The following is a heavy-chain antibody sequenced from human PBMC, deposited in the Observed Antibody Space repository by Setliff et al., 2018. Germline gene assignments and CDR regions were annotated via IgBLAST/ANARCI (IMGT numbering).Heavy chain of an antibody. V-gene: IGHV4-61*02. CDR2: IYTTGTT. CDR3: AKEHVVISYVSNTHQHYGMDV. Sequence: KPSETLSLTCTVSGGSLSSGSNYWGWFRQPAGKGLEWIGRIYTTGTTNYSPSLTGRVSISADTSKNLLSLTLKSVTAAGTAVYYCAKEHVVISYVSNTHQHYGMDVWGQGTTVTVSS. J-gene: IGHJ6*02. CDR1: GGSLSSGSNY. D-gene: IGHD2-21*01.